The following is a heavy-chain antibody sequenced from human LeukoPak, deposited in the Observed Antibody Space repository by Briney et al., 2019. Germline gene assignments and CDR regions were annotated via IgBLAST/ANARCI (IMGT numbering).Heavy chain of an antibody. CDR1: GGSVSSGSYY. V-gene: IGHV4-61*01. Sequence: SETLSLTCTVSGGSVSSGSYYWSWIRQPPGGGLEWIGYIYYSGSTNYNPSLKSRVTISLDMSKNQFSLKLSSMTAADTAIYYCARDRGGDFWSSYYDYWGQGTLVTVSS. CDR2: IYYSGST. J-gene: IGHJ4*02. CDR3: ARDRGGDFWSSYYDY. D-gene: IGHD3-3*01.